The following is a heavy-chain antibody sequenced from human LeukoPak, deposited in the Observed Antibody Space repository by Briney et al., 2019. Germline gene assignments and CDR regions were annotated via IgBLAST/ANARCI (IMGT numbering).Heavy chain of an antibody. CDR2: ISAYNGNT. CDR1: GYTFTSYG. CDR3: ARTAAAGTNNWFDP. D-gene: IGHD6-13*01. Sequence: ASVKVSCKASGYTFTSYGISWVRQAPGQGLEWMGWISAYNGNTNHAQKLQGRVTMTTDTSTSTAYMELRSLRSDDTAVYYCARTAAAGTNNWFDPWGQGTLVTVSS. J-gene: IGHJ5*02. V-gene: IGHV1-18*01.